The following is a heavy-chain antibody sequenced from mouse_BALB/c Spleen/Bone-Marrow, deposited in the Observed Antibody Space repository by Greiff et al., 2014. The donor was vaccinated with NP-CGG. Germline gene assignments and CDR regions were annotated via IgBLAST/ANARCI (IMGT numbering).Heavy chain of an antibody. V-gene: IGHV14-3*02. D-gene: IGHD2-14*01. CDR1: GFNIKDTY. Sequence: EVQLVESGAELVKPGASVKLSCTASGFNIKDTYMHWAKQRPEQGLEWIGRIDPANGNTKYDPKFQGKATITTDTSSNTACLQLRSLTSEDTAVYYCARYDYRYSWFAYWGQGTLVTVSA. J-gene: IGHJ3*01. CDR3: ARYDYRYSWFAY. CDR2: IDPANGNT.